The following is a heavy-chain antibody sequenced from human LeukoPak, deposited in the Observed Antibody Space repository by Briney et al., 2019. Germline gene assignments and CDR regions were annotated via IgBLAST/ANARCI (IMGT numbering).Heavy chain of an antibody. V-gene: IGHV6-1*01. CDR1: GDSVSSNSAA. J-gene: IGHJ5*02. D-gene: IGHD6-13*01. Sequence: SQTLSLTCAISGDSVSSNSAAWNWIRQSPSRGLEWLGRTYYRSKWYNDYAASVKSRITINPDTSKNQFSLQLNSVTPEDTAVYYCARNLLNTIAAAGTSWFDPWGQGTLVTVSS. CDR2: TYYRSKWYN. CDR3: ARNLLNTIAAAGTSWFDP.